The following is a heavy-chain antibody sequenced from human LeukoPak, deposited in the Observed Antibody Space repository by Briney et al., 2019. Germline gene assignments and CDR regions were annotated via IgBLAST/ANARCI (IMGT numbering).Heavy chain of an antibody. CDR1: GGSISSSSYY. CDR2: IYYSGST. V-gene: IGHV4-39*01. D-gene: IGHD2-2*02. J-gene: IGHJ6*02. CDR3: ASLGYCSSTSCYNRCYYYYYYGMDV. Sequence: SETLSLTCTVSGGSISSSSYYWGWIRQPPGKGLEWIGSIYYSGSTYYNPSLKSRVTISVDTSKNQFSLKLSSVTAADTAVYYCASLGYCSSTSCYNRCYYYYYYGMDVWGQGTTVTVSS.